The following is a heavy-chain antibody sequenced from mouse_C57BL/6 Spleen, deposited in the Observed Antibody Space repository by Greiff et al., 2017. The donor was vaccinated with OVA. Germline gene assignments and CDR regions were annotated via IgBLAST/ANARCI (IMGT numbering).Heavy chain of an antibody. Sequence: EVQLVESGPELVKPGASVKISCKASGYSFTDYNMNWVKQSNGKSLEWIGVINPNYGTTSSNQKFKGKATLTVDQSSSTAYMQLNSLTSEDSAGDYCARWASDGYYHDYWGQGTTRTVSS. J-gene: IGHJ2*01. CDR3: ARWASDGYYHDY. V-gene: IGHV1-39*01. CDR1: GYSFTDYN. CDR2: INPNYGTT. D-gene: IGHD2-3*01.